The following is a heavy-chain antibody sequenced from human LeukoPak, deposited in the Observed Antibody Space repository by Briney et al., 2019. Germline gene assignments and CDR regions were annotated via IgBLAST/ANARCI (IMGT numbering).Heavy chain of an antibody. D-gene: IGHD3-9*01. CDR1: GLTFSTYT. CDR2: ISSGSSYI. J-gene: IGHJ4*02. V-gene: IGHV3-21*06. Sequence: GGSLRLSCAASGLTFSTYTMNWVRQAPGKGLEWVSSISSGSSYIYYADSMKGRFTVSRDNAKNSLYLQMNSLKAEDTAVYFCASHYDIDYWGQRTLVTVSS. CDR3: ASHYDIDY.